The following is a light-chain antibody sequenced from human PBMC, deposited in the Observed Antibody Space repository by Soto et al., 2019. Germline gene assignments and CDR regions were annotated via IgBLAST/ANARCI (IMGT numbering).Light chain of an antibody. Sequence: QAVVTQAPSLTVSPGGTVTLTCASSTGTVTSGSYPNWFQQKPGQAPTTLIHSTSKGHSWTPARFSGSLLGGKAALTLSGVQPEDEAEYYCLLYYGGTYVFGPGTKLTVL. CDR3: LLYYGGTYV. CDR1: TGTVTSGSY. CDR2: STS. V-gene: IGLV7-43*01. J-gene: IGLJ1*01.